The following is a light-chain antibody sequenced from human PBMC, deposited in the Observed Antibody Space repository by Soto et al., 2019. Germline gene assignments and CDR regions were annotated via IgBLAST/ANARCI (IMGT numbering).Light chain of an antibody. CDR2: GAS. J-gene: IGKJ1*01. CDR3: QQRSNWPPWT. Sequence: PGERATLTCRDSQSVSSFLAWYQQKPGQAPRLLIYGASIRATGIPARFSGSGSGTDFTLTISSLEPEDFAVYYCQQRSNWPPWTFGQGTKVDIK. CDR1: QSVSSF. V-gene: IGKV3-11*01.